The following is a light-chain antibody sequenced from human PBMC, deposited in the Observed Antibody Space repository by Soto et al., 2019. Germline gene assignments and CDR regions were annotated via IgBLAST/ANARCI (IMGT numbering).Light chain of an antibody. V-gene: IGKV1-5*03. Sequence: DIQMTQSPSTLSASVGDRVTLTCRASQSISSWLAWYQQRPGKAPKLLIYKASSLESGVPSRFSGSGSGAEFTLTISSLQPEDFATYYCQQYNTYWTFGQGTKVEIK. CDR3: QQYNTYWT. CDR2: KAS. J-gene: IGKJ1*01. CDR1: QSISSW.